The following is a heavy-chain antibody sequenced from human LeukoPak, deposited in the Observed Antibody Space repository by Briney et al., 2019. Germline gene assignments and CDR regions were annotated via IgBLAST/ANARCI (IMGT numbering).Heavy chain of an antibody. CDR3: ARLRWGYYYMDV. Sequence: SETLSLACTVSGGSISNKYWSWIRQPPGKGLEWIGYIYYSGSTNYNPSLKSRVTISVDTSKNQFSLKLSSVTAADTAVYYCARLRWGYYYMDVWGKGTTVTISS. D-gene: IGHD5-24*01. J-gene: IGHJ6*03. V-gene: IGHV4-59*01. CDR1: GGSISNKY. CDR2: IYYSGST.